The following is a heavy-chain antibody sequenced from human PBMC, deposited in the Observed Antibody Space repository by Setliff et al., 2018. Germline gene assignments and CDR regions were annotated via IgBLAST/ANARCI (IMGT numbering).Heavy chain of an antibody. CDR3: SRLVRYCTTTTCQRLLGEEV. CDR2: IASATGKT. Sequence: ASVKVSCKASGYTFSNYGITWVRQVPGRGLEWMGWIASATGKTYSAEKFQDRVTLTTDTSTSTAYLELRSLGSDDTAVYYCSRLVRYCTTTTCQRLLGEEVWGQGTLVTVSS. CDR1: GYTFSNYG. D-gene: IGHD2-8*01. J-gene: IGHJ4*02. V-gene: IGHV1-18*01.